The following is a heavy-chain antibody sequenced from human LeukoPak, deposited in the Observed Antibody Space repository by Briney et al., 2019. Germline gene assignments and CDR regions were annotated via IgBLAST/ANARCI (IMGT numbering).Heavy chain of an antibody. J-gene: IGHJ4*02. CDR2: IYYSGST. D-gene: IGHD3-22*01. CDR1: GGSISSYY. CDR3: ARQRPYYYDSSGYYDY. V-gene: IGHV4-59*08. Sequence: SGTLSLTCTVSGGSISSYYWSWIRQPPGKGLEWIGYIYYSGSTNYNPSLKSRVTISVDTSKNQFSLKLSSVTAADTAVYYCARQRPYYYDSSGYYDYWGQGTLVTVSS.